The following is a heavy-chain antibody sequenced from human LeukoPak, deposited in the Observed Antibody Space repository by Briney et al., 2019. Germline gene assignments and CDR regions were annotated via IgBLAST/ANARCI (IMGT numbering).Heavy chain of an antibody. Sequence: SVKVSCKASGGTFISYAISWVRQAPGQGLEWMGGIIPIFGTANHAQKFQGRVTITADESTSTAYMELSSLRSEDTAVYYCARVDDSSGYYGHFDYWGQGTLVTVSS. CDR2: IIPIFGTA. J-gene: IGHJ4*02. V-gene: IGHV1-69*01. CDR1: GGTFISYA. CDR3: ARVDDSSGYYGHFDY. D-gene: IGHD3-22*01.